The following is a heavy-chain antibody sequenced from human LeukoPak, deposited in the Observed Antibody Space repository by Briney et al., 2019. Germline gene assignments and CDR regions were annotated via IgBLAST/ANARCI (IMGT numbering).Heavy chain of an antibody. CDR1: GGSISSGSYY. CDR2: IYTSGNT. CDR3: ARDPLYFFDF. J-gene: IGHJ4*02. V-gene: IGHV4-61*02. Sequence: SQTLSLTCTVSGGSISSGSYYWSWIRQPAGMGLEWFWRIYTSGNTNYNPSLKSLVTISVDTSKNQFSLKLSSMSAADTAVYYCARDPLYFFDFWGQGTLVTVSS.